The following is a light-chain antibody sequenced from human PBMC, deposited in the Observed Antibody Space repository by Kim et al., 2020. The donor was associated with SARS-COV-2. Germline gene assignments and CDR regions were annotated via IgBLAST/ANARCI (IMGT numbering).Light chain of an antibody. V-gene: IGLV10-54*01. CDR1: SNNVGNEG. Sequence: RQTATLTCTGNSNNVGNEGAAWLQHHQGHPPKLLSYRNNNRPSGISERLSASRSGNTASLTITGLQPEDEADYYCSAWDSSLSAWVFGGGTKVTVL. CDR3: SAWDSSLSAWV. J-gene: IGLJ3*02. CDR2: RNN.